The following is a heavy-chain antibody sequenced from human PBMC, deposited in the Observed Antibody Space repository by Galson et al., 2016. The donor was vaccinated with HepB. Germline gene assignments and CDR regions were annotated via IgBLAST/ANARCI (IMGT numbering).Heavy chain of an antibody. CDR2: IKQDGSEK. J-gene: IGHJ4*02. D-gene: IGHD6-13*01. CDR1: GFTFSSYW. Sequence: SLRLSCAASGFTFSSYWMNWVRQAPGKGLEWVANIKQDGSEKYYVDSVKGRFTISRDNAKNSLYLQMNSLRAEDTAVYYCAREFSSSGYMRKYFDYWGQGTLVTVSS. CDR3: AREFSSSGYMRKYFDY. V-gene: IGHV3-7*01.